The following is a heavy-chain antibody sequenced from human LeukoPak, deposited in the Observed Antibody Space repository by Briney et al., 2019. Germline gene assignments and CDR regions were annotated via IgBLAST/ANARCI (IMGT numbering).Heavy chain of an antibody. CDR1: GYTLTGYY. V-gene: IGHV1-2*06. Sequence: GAPVKVACKASGYTLTGYYMHWVRQAPGQGLEWMGRISPNTGGTKYAQKFQGRVTLTRDTSISTAYLDLSNLTSDDTAVYYCARDSVLGAKWGQGTLVTVSS. D-gene: IGHD1-26*01. J-gene: IGHJ4*02. CDR2: ISPNTGGT. CDR3: ARDSVLGAK.